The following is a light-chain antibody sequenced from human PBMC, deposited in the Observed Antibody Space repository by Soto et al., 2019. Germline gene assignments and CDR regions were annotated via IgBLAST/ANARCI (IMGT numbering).Light chain of an antibody. V-gene: IGKV3-15*01. J-gene: IGKJ4*01. CDR3: QQHNEWPLT. CDR2: GAS. CDR1: QSVSTS. Sequence: ETVMTQSPATLSVSPGERATLSCGASQSVSTSLAWYQQKPGQVPRLLIYGASTRASDIPARFSGSGSGTEFTLTISSLQSEDFAVYYCQQHNEWPLTFGGGTKVEIE.